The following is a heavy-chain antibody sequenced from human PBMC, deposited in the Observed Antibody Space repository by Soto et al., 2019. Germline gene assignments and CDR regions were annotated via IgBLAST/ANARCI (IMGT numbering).Heavy chain of an antibody. Sequence: QVQLVQSGAEVKKPGASVKVACKASGYTFTSYGISWVRQAPGQGLEWMGWISAYNGNTNYAQKLQGRVTMTTDTSTSTAYKELRSLSSDDTAVYYCARDHGVAYYDRSGSDYWGQGTLVTVSS. J-gene: IGHJ4*02. D-gene: IGHD3-22*01. V-gene: IGHV1-18*04. CDR3: ARDHGVAYYDRSGSDY. CDR2: ISAYNGNT. CDR1: GYTFTSYG.